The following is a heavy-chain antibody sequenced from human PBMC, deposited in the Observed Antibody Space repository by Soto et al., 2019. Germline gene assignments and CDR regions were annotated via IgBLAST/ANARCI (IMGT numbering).Heavy chain of an antibody. CDR3: ARSSEPGYCYYMDV. CDR1: GGSFSGYY. D-gene: IGHD2-15*01. V-gene: IGHV4-34*01. CDR2: INHSGST. Sequence: PSETLSLTCAVYGGSFSGYYWSWIRQPPGKGLEWIGEINHSGSTNYNPSLKSRVTISVDTSKNQFSLKLSSVTAADTAVYYCARSSEPGYCYYMDVWGKGTKVTVSS. J-gene: IGHJ6*03.